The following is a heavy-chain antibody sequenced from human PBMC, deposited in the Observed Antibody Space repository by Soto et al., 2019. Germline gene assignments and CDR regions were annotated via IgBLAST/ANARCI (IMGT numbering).Heavy chain of an antibody. D-gene: IGHD2-2*01. CDR2: ILSKTARGTI. CDR3: AASREFGY. Sequence: RVSLRLSFAASGFNFNNSWMNWVRQAPGKGLEWVGRILSKTARGTIHYAAPVKGRFSISRDDSENTLYLQMDSLKIEDTAVYYCAASREFGYWGQGTLVTVSS. CDR1: GFNFNNSW. V-gene: IGHV3-15*07. J-gene: IGHJ4*02.